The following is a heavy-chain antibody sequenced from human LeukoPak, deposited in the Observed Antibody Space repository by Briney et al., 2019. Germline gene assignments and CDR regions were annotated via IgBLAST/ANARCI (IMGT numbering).Heavy chain of an antibody. V-gene: IGHV3-7*01. J-gene: IGHJ4*02. CDR3: AAAMDSSGYYYFDC. CDR1: GFTFSSYW. Sequence: QAGGSLRLSCAASGFTFSSYWMSWVRQAPGKGLEWVANIKQDGSEKYYVDSVKGRFTISRDNAKNSLYLQMNSLRAEDTAVYYCAAAMDSSGYYYFDCWGQGTLVTVSS. CDR2: IKQDGSEK. D-gene: IGHD3-22*01.